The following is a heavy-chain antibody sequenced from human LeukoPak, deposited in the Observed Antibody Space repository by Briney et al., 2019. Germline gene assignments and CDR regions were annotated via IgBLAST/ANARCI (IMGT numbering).Heavy chain of an antibody. CDR3: ARDTLNGPFVISLDY. Sequence: PGGSLRLSCAASGFSFSSYEMNWVRQAPGKELEWVSHISSDGHVETYVDSVRGRFSMSRDNAKDLLFLQMDGLRAEDTAVYYCARDTLNGPFVISLDYWGQGALVTVSS. CDR1: GFSFSSYE. J-gene: IGHJ4*02. CDR2: ISSDGHVE. V-gene: IGHV3-48*03. D-gene: IGHD3-9*01.